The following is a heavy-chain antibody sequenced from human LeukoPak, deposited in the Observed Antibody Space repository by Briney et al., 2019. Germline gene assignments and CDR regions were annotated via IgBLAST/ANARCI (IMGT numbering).Heavy chain of an antibody. Sequence: PGRSLRLSCAASGFTFSNYGMHWVRQAPGKGLEWVAVISHSGGGKYYADSLKGRFTISRDNSKNALFLQMNSPRDEDTGVYYCAKDHFGSGTTMDVWGQGTTVTVSS. J-gene: IGHJ6*02. CDR2: ISHSGGGK. CDR3: AKDHFGSGTTMDV. CDR1: GFTFSNYG. D-gene: IGHD3-10*01. V-gene: IGHV3-30*18.